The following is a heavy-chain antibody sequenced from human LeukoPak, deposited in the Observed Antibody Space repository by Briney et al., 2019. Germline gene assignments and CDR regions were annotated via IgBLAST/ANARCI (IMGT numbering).Heavy chain of an antibody. CDR2: ISSSSSTI. J-gene: IGHJ5*02. CDR1: GFTFSSYS. D-gene: IGHD6-13*01. Sequence: GGSLRLSCAASGFTFSSYSMNWVRQAPGKGLEWVSYISSSSSTIYYADSVKGRFTISRDNAKNSLYLQMNSLRAEDTAVYYCARGGPGIPAAGKGCLWFDPRGQGTLVTASS. CDR3: ARGGPGIPAAGKGCLWFDP. V-gene: IGHV3-48*01.